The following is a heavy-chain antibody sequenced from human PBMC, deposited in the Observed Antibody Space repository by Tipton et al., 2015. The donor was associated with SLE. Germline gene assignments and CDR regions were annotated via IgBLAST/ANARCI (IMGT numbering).Heavy chain of an antibody. Sequence: TLSLTCTVSGASISSSIYYWGWIRQPPGEGLEWIGSISYSGSTSDNPSLKSRVTTALDTSKTQFSLRLTSVTAADTAVYYCVSYDRSGYQFDYWGQGTQVTVSS. CDR3: VSYDRSGYQFDY. J-gene: IGHJ4*02. CDR2: ISYSGST. V-gene: IGHV4-39*07. D-gene: IGHD3-22*01. CDR1: GASISSSIYY.